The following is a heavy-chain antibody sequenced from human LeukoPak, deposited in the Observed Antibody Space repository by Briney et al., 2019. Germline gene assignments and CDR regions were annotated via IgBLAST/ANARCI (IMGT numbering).Heavy chain of an antibody. J-gene: IGHJ4*02. CDR2: ISYDGSNK. CDR3: AKYTGYQYYFDY. D-gene: IGHD2-2*01. CDR1: GFTVSSNS. V-gene: IGHV3-30*18. Sequence: QPGGSLRLSCTVSGFTVSSNSMSWVRQAPGKGLEWVAVISYDGSNKYYADSVKGRFTISRDNSKNTLYLQMNSLRAEDTAVYYCAKYTGYQYYFDYWGQGTLVTVSS.